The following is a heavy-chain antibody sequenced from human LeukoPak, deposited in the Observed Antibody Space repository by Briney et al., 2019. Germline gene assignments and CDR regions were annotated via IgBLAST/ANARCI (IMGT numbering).Heavy chain of an antibody. CDR1: GYTFTSYA. CDR3: ARDGYYYGSGSYSYDY. J-gene: IGHJ4*02. V-gene: IGHV1-3*01. CDR2: INAGNGNT. D-gene: IGHD3-10*01. Sequence: ASVKVSCKASGYTFTSYAMHWVRQAPGQRLEWMGWINAGNGNTKYSQKFQGRVTITRDTSASTAYMELSSLRSEDTAVYYCARDGYYYGSGSYSYDYWGQGTLVTVSS.